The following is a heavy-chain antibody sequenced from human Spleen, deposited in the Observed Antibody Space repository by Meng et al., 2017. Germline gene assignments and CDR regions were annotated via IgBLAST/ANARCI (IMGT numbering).Heavy chain of an antibody. CDR2: ISSSGSTI. Sequence: GESLKISCVASGFTFSSYEMNWVRQAPGKGLEWVSYISSSGSTIYYADSVKGRFTISRDNAKNSLYLQMNSLRAEDTAVYYCARAPMVRGVIHDAFDIWSQGTMVTVSS. J-gene: IGHJ3*02. CDR3: ARAPMVRGVIHDAFDI. V-gene: IGHV3-48*03. CDR1: GFTFSSYE. D-gene: IGHD3-10*01.